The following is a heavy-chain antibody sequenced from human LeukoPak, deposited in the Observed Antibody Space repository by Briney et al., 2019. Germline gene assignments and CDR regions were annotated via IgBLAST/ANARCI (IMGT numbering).Heavy chain of an antibody. J-gene: IGHJ4*02. V-gene: IGHV3-74*01. CDR2: INSDGSST. Sequence: QTGGSLRLSCAASGFTFSSYWMHWVRQAPGKGLVWVSRINSDGSSTSYADSVKGRFTISRDNSKNTLYLQMDSLGAEDTAVYSCAKHRAADNYVHYGLDYWGQGTLVTVSS. CDR3: AKHRAADNYVHYGLDY. CDR1: GFTFSSYW. D-gene: IGHD3-10*02.